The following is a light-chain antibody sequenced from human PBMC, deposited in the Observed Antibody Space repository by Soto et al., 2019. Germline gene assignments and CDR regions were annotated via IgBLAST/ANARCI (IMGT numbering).Light chain of an antibody. CDR2: EVS. J-gene: IGLJ3*02. V-gene: IGLV2-14*01. CDR3: SSFTSSNTGV. CDR1: SSDVGAYNY. Sequence: QSVLTQPASVSGSPGQSITISCTGTSSDVGAYNYVSWYQQHPAKAPKLVIYEVSNRPSGVSNRFSGSKSGDTASLTISGLQAVDEADYYCSSFTSSNTGVFGGGTKLTVL.